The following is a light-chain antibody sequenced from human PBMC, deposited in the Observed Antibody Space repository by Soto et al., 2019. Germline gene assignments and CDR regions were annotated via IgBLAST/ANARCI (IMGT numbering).Light chain of an antibody. CDR2: GTS. Sequence: ETVLTQSPGTLSLSPGERATLSCRASQTVTKSYLAWYQQKPDQAPRLLIFGTSSRATGVPDRFSGSGSGTDFTLTISRLEPEDFAVYFCQQSGSSPWTFGHGTKVEIK. CDR1: QTVTKSY. V-gene: IGKV3-20*01. CDR3: QQSGSSPWT. J-gene: IGKJ1*01.